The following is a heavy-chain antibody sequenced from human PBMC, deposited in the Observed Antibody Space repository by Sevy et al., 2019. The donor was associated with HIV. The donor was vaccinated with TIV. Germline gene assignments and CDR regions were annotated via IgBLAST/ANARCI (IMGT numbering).Heavy chain of an antibody. J-gene: IGHJ1*01. D-gene: IGHD3-10*01. V-gene: IGHV4-34*01. CDR1: GGSFSADY. Sequence: SETLSLTCTVYGGSFSADYWTWIRQPPGKGLEWIGEINGSGISKYNPSLKSRVTISLDTSVNQFSLRLTSVTAADTAVFYCARGYASGPLIYWGHGTLVTVSS. CDR2: INGSGIS. CDR3: ARGYASGPLIY.